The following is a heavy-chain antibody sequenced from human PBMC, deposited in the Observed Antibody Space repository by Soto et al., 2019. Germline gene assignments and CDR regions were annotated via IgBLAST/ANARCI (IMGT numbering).Heavy chain of an antibody. D-gene: IGHD2-15*01. V-gene: IGHV3-66*01. J-gene: IGHJ4*02. CDR3: ARTCSGGTCSFDY. CDR2: IYSGGST. Sequence: GGSLRLSCAPSGFTVSSNYMSWVRQAPGKGLEWVSVIYSGGSTYYADSVKGRFTISRDNSENTLYLQMNSLRAEDTAVYYCARTCSGGTCSFDYCGKGTLVIVSS. CDR1: GFTVSSNY.